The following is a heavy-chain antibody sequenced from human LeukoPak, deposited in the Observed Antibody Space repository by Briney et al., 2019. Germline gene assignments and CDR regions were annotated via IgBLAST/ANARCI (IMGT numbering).Heavy chain of an antibody. J-gene: IGHJ4*02. D-gene: IGHD3-9*01. CDR2: ISYNGGDI. Sequence: GGSLRLSCAASGFSLSCCPMHWVCQAPGKGLESISAISYNGGDIYYADSVRGRFTISRDNSKNTLYLQMNSLRPEDTAVYYCADANDIVPGSPHNHFDNWGQGTLVTVSS. CDR3: ADANDIVPGSPHNHFDN. CDR1: GFSLSCCP. V-gene: IGHV3-64*02.